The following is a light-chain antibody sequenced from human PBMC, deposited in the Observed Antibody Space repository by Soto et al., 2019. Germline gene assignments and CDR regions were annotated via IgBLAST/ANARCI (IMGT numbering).Light chain of an antibody. Sequence: QSVLTQPASVSGSPGQSITISCTGTSSDVGVYNLVSWYQQHPDKAPKLMIYEGSKRPSGVSTRFSGSKSGNTASLTISGLQAEDEADYYCSSYAGSSTLVFGGGTKVTVL. J-gene: IGLJ3*02. CDR2: EGS. CDR1: SSDVGVYNL. CDR3: SSYAGSSTLV. V-gene: IGLV2-23*01.